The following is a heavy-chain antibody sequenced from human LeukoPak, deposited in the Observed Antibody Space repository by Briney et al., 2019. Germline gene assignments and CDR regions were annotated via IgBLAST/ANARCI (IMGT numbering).Heavy chain of an antibody. V-gene: IGHV3-30*02. CDR3: ATEGTWFGEFDFDY. J-gene: IGHJ4*02. Sequence: PGGSLRLSCAASGFTFSSYGMHWVRQAPGKGLEWVAYIQYDGGNKRYADSVKGRFTISRDNSKNTPYLQMNTLKAEDTAVYYCATEGTWFGEFDFDYWGQGTLVTVSS. D-gene: IGHD3-10*01. CDR1: GFTFSSYG. CDR2: IQYDGGNK.